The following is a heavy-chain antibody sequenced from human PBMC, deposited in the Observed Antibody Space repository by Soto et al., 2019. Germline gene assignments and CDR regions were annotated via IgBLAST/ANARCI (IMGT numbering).Heavy chain of an antibody. CDR1: GFTFSSYA. V-gene: IGHV3-23*01. Sequence: LRLSCAASGFTFSSYAMHWVRQAPGRGLEWVSAISGSGGSTYYADSVKGRFTISRDNSKNTLYLQMNSLRAEDTAVYYCARPLQLFSFFDYWGQGTLVTVSS. D-gene: IGHD5-18*01. J-gene: IGHJ4*02. CDR3: ARPLQLFSFFDY. CDR2: ISGSGGST.